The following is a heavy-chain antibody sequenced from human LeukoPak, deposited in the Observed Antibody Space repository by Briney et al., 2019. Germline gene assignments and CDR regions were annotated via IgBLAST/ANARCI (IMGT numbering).Heavy chain of an antibody. J-gene: IGHJ4*02. D-gene: IGHD2-15*01. Sequence: GGSLRLSCAASGFTFSSYSMNWVRQAPGKGLEWVSSISSSSSYIYYADSVKGRFTISRDNAKNSLYLQMNSLRAEDTAVYYCARGPETHCSGGTCYFDYWGQGTLVTVSS. CDR3: ARGPETHCSGGTCYFDY. CDR2: ISSSSSYI. V-gene: IGHV3-21*01. CDR1: GFTFSSYS.